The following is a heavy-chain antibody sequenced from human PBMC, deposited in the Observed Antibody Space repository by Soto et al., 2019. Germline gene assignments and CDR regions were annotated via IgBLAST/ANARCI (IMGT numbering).Heavy chain of an antibody. CDR1: GGSFSGYY. CDR2: INHSGST. Sequence: QVQLQQWGAGLLKPSETLSLTCAVYGGSFSGYYWSWIRQPPGKGLEWIGEINHSGSTNYNPSLKTRVTISVDTSKNQFSLKLSSVTAADTAVYYCARGRGYFFGRDTMVRGSNWFDPWGQGTLVTVSS. J-gene: IGHJ5*02. D-gene: IGHD3-10*01. V-gene: IGHV4-34*01. CDR3: ARGRGYFFGRDTMVRGSNWFDP.